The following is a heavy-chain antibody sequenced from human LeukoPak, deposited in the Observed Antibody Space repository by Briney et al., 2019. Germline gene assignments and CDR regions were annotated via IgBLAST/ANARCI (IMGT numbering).Heavy chain of an antibody. D-gene: IGHD4-17*01. J-gene: IGHJ4*02. CDR3: ARDEDETTVTTN. Sequence: KPGGSLRLSCAASGFTFSSYSMNWVRQAPGKGLEWVSSISSSSSYIYYADSVKGRFTISRDNAKNSLYLQMNSLRAEDTAVYYCARDEDETTVTTNWGQGTLVTVSS. CDR1: GFTFSSYS. V-gene: IGHV3-21*01. CDR2: ISSSSSYI.